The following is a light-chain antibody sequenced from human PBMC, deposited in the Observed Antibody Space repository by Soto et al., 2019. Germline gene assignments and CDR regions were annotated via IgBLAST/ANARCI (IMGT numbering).Light chain of an antibody. V-gene: IGKV2-24*01. CDR2: MIS. J-gene: IGKJ2*01. Sequence: DFVMTQTPLSSPVTLGQPASISCRSSQSLVHSDGNTYLSWLHQRPGQPPRLLLYMISNRFSGVTDRFSGSGAGTDFTLKISRVEAEDVGVYYCMQATQPYTFGQGTKLEIK. CDR3: MQATQPYT. CDR1: QSLVHSDGNTY.